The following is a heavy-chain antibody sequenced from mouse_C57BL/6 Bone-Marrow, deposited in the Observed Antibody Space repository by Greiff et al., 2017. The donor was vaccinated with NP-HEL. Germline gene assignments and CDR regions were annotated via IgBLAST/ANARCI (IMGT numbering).Heavy chain of an antibody. J-gene: IGHJ2*01. D-gene: IGHD4-1*01. V-gene: IGHV14-3*01. Sequence: EVQLQQSVAELVRPGASVKLSCTASGFNIKNTYMHWVKQRPEQRLEWIGRIDPANGNTKYAPKFQGKATITADTSSNTAYLQLSSLTSEDTAIYYCASPLWDGKVYFDYWGQGTTLTVSS. CDR3: ASPLWDGKVYFDY. CDR2: IDPANGNT. CDR1: GFNIKNTY.